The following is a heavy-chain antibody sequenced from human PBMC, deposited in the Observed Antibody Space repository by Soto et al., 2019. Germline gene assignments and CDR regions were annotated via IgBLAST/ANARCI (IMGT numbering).Heavy chain of an antibody. Sequence: SETLSLTCTVSGGSISSGGYYWSWIRQHPGKGLEWIGYIYYSGSTYYNPSLKSRVTISVDTSKNQFSLKLSSVTAADTAVYYCARQFWSGPYIDYWGQGTLVTVSS. V-gene: IGHV4-31*03. J-gene: IGHJ4*02. D-gene: IGHD3-3*02. CDR2: IYYSGST. CDR1: GGSISSGGYY. CDR3: ARQFWSGPYIDY.